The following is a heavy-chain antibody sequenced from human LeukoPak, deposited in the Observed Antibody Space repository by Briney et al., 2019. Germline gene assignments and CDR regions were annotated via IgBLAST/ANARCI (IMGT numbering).Heavy chain of an antibody. CDR2: IYYSGST. V-gene: IGHV4-61*08. Sequence: SETLSLTCTVSGGSISSGGYYWSWIRQHPGKGPEWIGYIYYSGSTNYNPSLKSRVTISVDTSKNQFSLKLSSVTAADTAVYYCASTTVITRIDYWGQGTLVTVSS. CDR3: ASTTVITRIDY. CDR1: GGSISSGGYY. D-gene: IGHD4-17*01. J-gene: IGHJ4*02.